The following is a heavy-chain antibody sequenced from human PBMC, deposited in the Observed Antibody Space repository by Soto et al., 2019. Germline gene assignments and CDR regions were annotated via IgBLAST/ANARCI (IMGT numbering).Heavy chain of an antibody. CDR1: GYTFTSYD. CDR3: ARWRTNDYSNYVDAFDI. V-gene: IGHV1-8*01. J-gene: IGHJ3*02. Sequence: ASVKVSCKASGYTFTSYDINWVRQATGQGLEWMGWMNPNSGNTGYAQKFQGRVTMTRNTSISTAYMELSSLRSEDTAVYYCARWRTNDYSNYVDAFDIWGQGTMVTVSS. CDR2: MNPNSGNT. D-gene: IGHD4-4*01.